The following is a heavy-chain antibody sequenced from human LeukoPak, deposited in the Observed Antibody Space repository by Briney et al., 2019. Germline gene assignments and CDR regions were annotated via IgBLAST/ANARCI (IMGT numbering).Heavy chain of an antibody. CDR3: ATRVGATWVDY. V-gene: IGHV1-24*01. J-gene: IGHJ4*02. CDR1: GYTFTGYY. D-gene: IGHD1-26*01. CDR2: FDPEDGET. Sequence: GASVKVSCKASGYTFTGYYMHWVRQAPGQGLEWMGGFDPEDGETIYAQKFQGRVTMTEDTSTDTAYMELSSLRSEDTAVYYCATRVGATWVDYWGQGTLVTVSS.